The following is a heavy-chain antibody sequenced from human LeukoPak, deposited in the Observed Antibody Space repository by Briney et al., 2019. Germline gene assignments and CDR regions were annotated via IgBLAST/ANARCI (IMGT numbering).Heavy chain of an antibody. Sequence: GGSLRLSCAASGFTFSSYAMSWVRQAPGKGLEWVSAISGSGGSTYYADSVKGRFTISRDNSKNTLYLQMNSLRAEDTAVYYCAKDMGMGATTVGYYGMDVWGQGTTVTVS. CDR2: ISGSGGST. J-gene: IGHJ6*02. V-gene: IGHV3-23*01. CDR3: AKDMGMGATTVGYYGMDV. D-gene: IGHD1-26*01. CDR1: GFTFSSYA.